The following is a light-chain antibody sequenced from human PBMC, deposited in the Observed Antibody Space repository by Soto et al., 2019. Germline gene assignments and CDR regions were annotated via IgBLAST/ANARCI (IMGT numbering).Light chain of an antibody. CDR2: STS. CDR1: QDISSW. J-gene: IGKJ5*01. CDR3: QQLDSLSPT. Sequence: IQMIQSPSSVSASVGDRVTITCRASQDISSWVAWYQQKPGKAPQLLIYSTSTLQSGVPSRFSGSGSGTDFTLTINSLQPEDFATYFCQQLDSLSPTFGQGTRLEIK. V-gene: IGKV1D-12*01.